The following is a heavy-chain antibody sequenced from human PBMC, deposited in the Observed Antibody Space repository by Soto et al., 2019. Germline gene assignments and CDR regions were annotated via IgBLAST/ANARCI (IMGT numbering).Heavy chain of an antibody. CDR2: ISASSNSM. CDR3: VRGNPITIFGVVHSWFDP. J-gene: IGHJ5*02. V-gene: IGHV3-21*01. Sequence: VGSLRLSCSASGFTFKTYSMIWVRQAPGKGLEWVSSISASSNSMYYADSVKGRVTISRDNTRNSLFLQMNSLRGEDTAVYYCVRGNPITIFGVVHSWFDPWGQGTLVTVS. CDR1: GFTFKTYS. D-gene: IGHD3-3*01.